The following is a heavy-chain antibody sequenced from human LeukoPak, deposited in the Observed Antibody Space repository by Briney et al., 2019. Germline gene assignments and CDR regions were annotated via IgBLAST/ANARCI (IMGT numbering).Heavy chain of an antibody. D-gene: IGHD6-6*01. V-gene: IGHV3-74*01. J-gene: IGHJ4*02. CDR3: AKGHSSSSYASNDY. CDR1: GFTFSSYW. CDR2: INSYGSSI. Sequence: AGGSLRLSCAASGFTFSSYWMNWVRQAPGKGLVWVSRINSYGSSITYADSVKGRFTISRDISKNTLYLQMNSLRAEDTAVYYCAKGHSSSSYASNDYWGQGALVTVSS.